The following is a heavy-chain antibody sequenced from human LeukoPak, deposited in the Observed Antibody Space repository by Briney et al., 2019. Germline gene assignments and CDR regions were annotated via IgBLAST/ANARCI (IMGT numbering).Heavy chain of an antibody. CDR1: GGSFSGYY. V-gene: IGHV4-34*01. J-gene: IGHJ4*02. D-gene: IGHD5-18*01. CDR3: ARDLGGSGYSYGYGFDY. CDR2: INHSGST. Sequence: SETLSLTCAVYGGSFSGYYWSWIRQPPGKGLEWIGEINHSGSTNYNPSLKSRVTISVDTSKNQFSLKLSSVTAADTAVYYCARDLGGSGYSYGYGFDYWGQGTLVTVSS.